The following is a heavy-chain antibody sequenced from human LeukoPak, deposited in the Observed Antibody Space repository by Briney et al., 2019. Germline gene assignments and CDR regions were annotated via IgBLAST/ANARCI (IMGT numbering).Heavy chain of an antibody. CDR2: ISGSGGST. CDR1: GFTFSSYA. V-gene: IGHV3-23*01. CDR3: AKLGATTRHQVDY. D-gene: IGHD1-26*01. J-gene: IGHJ4*02. Sequence: QSGGSLRLSCVASGFTFSSYAMSWVRQAPGKGLEWVSAISGSGGSTYYADSVKGRFTISRDNSKNTLYLRMNSLRAEDTAVYYCAKLGATTRHQVDYWGQGTLVTVSS.